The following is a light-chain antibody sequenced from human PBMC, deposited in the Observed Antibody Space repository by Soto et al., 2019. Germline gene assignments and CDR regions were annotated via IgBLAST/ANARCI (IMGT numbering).Light chain of an antibody. CDR1: SGLSSYA. CDR3: QTWGSGAVV. Sequence: QPVLPQSPSASASLGASVKLTCTLNSGLSSYAIAWHQQQPEKGPRFLMKINTDGRHSKGDGIPDRFSGSSSGAERYLTISSLQSEDEADYYCQTWGSGAVVFGGGTKLTVL. CDR2: INTDGRH. V-gene: IGLV4-69*01. J-gene: IGLJ2*01.